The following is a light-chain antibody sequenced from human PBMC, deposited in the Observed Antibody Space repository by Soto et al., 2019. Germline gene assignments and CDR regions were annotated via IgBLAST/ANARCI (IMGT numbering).Light chain of an antibody. CDR2: EVT. CDR3: SAYAGSNKLV. CDR1: SRDVGAYVY. J-gene: IGLJ2*01. V-gene: IGLV2-8*01. Sequence: HSALTQPSSASGSPGESVTMSCTGTSRDVGAYVYVSWFQQHPGKAPKLLIYEVTKRPSGVPDRFSGSRSGNTASLTVSGLQVEDEADYYCSAYAGSNKLVFGGGTKLTVL.